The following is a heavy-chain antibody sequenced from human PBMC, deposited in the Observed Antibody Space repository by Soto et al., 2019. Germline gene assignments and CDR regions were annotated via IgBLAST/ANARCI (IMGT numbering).Heavy chain of an antibody. Sequence: GGSVRLSCAASGFTFSSYAMSWVRQAPGKGLEWVSAISGSGGSTYYADSVKGRFTISRDNSKNTLYLQMNSLRAEDTAVYYCAKVHLEGKAVPGFPFDFWGQGTMVTVSS. V-gene: IGHV3-23*01. CDR1: GFTFSSYA. CDR3: AKVHLEGKAVPGFPFDF. D-gene: IGHD6-19*01. J-gene: IGHJ3*01. CDR2: ISGSGGST.